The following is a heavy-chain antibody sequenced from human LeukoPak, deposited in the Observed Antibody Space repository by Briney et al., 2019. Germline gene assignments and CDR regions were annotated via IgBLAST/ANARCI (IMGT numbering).Heavy chain of an antibody. D-gene: IGHD1-14*01. CDR1: GYTFTSYG. V-gene: IGHV1-18*01. Sequence: ASVKVSCKASGYTFTSYGISWVRQAPGQGLEWMGWISAYNGNTNYAQKLQGRVTITTNTSTSTAYMELRSLRSDATSVYYCARGGRTELFDYWGQGTLVTVSS. CDR3: ARGGRTELFDY. J-gene: IGHJ4*02. CDR2: ISAYNGNT.